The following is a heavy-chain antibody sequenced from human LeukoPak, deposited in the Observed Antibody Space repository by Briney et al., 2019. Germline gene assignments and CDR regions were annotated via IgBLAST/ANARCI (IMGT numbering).Heavy chain of an antibody. CDR3: ARTGRLRWSHDAFDI. CDR2: ISAYNGNT. V-gene: IGHV1-18*01. J-gene: IGHJ3*02. Sequence: ASVTVSCKASGYTFTSYGISWVQQAPGQGLEWMGWISAYNGNTNYAQKLQGRVTMTTDTSTSTAYMELRSLRSDDTAVYYCARTGRLRWSHDAFDIWGQGTMVTVSS. D-gene: IGHD4-23*01. CDR1: GYTFTSYG.